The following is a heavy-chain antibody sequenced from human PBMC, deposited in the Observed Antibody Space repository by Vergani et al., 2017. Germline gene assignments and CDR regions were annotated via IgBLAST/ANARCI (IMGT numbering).Heavy chain of an antibody. Sequence: QVQLQESGPGLVKPSQTLSLTCTVSGGSISSGSYYWSWIRQPAGKGLEWIGRIYTSGSTNYNPSLKSRVTMSVDTSKNQFSLKLSSVTAADTAMYYCARDKRGYCSSTSCYAPFGYWGQGTLVTVSS. V-gene: IGHV4-61*02. J-gene: IGHJ4*02. CDR2: IYTSGST. D-gene: IGHD2-2*01. CDR1: GGSISSGSYY. CDR3: ARDKRGYCSSTSCYAPFGY.